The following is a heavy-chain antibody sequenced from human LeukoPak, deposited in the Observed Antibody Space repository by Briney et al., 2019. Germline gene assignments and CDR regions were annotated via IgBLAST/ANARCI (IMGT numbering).Heavy chain of an antibody. Sequence: GSSVKVSCKASGGTFSSYAICWVRQAPGQGLEWMGGIIPIFGTANYAQKFQGRVTITADESTSTAYMGLSSLRSEDTAVYYCASSLKTIFGVVTYYYYGMDVWGQGTTVTVSS. J-gene: IGHJ6*02. V-gene: IGHV1-69*01. CDR2: IIPIFGTA. CDR1: GGTFSSYA. CDR3: ASSLKTIFGVVTYYYYGMDV. D-gene: IGHD3-3*01.